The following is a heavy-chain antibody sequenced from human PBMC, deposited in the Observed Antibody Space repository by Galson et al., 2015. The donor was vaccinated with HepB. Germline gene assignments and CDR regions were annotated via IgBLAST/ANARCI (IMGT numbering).Heavy chain of an antibody. D-gene: IGHD3-10*01. CDR3: ARIKGAGVRLFDY. V-gene: IGHV3-11*01. CDR1: GITVSDYY. J-gene: IGHJ4*02. Sequence: SLRLSCAASGITVSDYYMSWIRQAPGKGLEWVSYFSSSGSTIYYADSVKGRFTITRDNAKNSLYLQMNSLRVEDTAVYYCARIKGAGVRLFDYWGQGTLVTVSS. CDR2: FSSSGSTI.